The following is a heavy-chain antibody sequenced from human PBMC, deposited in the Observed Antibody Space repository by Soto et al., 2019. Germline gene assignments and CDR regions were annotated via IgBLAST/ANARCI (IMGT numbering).Heavy chain of an antibody. D-gene: IGHD6-13*01. CDR2: IYYSGST. J-gene: IGHJ3*02. CDR3: ARTLGIAAAAAFDI. Sequence: WIRQLPGKGLEWIGSIYYSGSTYYNPSLKSRVTISVDTSKNQFSLKLSSVTAADTAVYYCARTLGIAAAAAFDIWGQGTMVTVSS. V-gene: IGHV4-39*01.